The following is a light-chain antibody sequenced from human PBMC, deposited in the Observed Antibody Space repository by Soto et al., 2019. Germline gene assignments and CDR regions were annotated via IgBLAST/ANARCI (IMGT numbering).Light chain of an antibody. J-gene: IGKJ4*01. Sequence: EIVLTQSPATLSLSPGERATLSCRASQTISDYLAWYQQKPGQAPRILIYDASKRATGVPTRFSGSGSGTDFTLTISSLEPEDFAVYYCQQRGNWPLTFGGGTKVEI. V-gene: IGKV3-11*01. CDR3: QQRGNWPLT. CDR1: QTISDY. CDR2: DAS.